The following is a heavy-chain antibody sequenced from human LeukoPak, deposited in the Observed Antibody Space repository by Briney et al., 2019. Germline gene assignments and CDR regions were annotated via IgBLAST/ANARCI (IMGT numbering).Heavy chain of an antibody. J-gene: IGHJ6*03. Sequence: RPGESLRLSCAASGFTFDDYATNWVRQVPGRGLEWVSGINWNGRITEYADSAKDRFTISRQNTKNSLYLYMNNLGGEDTALYFCARGSVQLWLRDTYYYMDVWGKGTTVTVSS. CDR2: INWNGRIT. CDR1: GFTFDDYA. CDR3: ARGSVQLWLRDTYYYMDV. D-gene: IGHD5-18*01. V-gene: IGHV3-20*04.